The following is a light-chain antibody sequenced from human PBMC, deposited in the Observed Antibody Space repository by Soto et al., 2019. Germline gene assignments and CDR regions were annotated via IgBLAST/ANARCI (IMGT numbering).Light chain of an antibody. J-gene: IGKJ5*01. CDR1: QNVLSD. Sequence: EILLTQSPATLSVSPWETATLSCRASQNVLSDLAWYQQKPGQAPRLLVYGASSRATGIPDRFSCSGSGTDFTLSISSVEPEDFAVYYCQQRSNCPPEFTFGQGTRLEIK. CDR2: GAS. CDR3: QQRSNCPPEFT. V-gene: IGKV3-11*01.